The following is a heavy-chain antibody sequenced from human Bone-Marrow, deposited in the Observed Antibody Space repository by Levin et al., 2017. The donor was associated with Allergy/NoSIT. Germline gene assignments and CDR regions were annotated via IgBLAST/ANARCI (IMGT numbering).Heavy chain of an antibody. J-gene: IGHJ6*04. D-gene: IGHD3-10*01. V-gene: IGHV3-33*01. CDR1: GFTFSSYG. Sequence: GGSLRLSCAASGFTFSSYGMHWVRQAPGKGLEWVAVIWFDGGRKNYAVSVKGRFTISRDNSKNTLYLQLNSLTAEDTAVYFCARDEVRGTNMDVWGKGTTVTVSS. CDR2: IWFDGGRK. CDR3: ARDEVRGTNMDV.